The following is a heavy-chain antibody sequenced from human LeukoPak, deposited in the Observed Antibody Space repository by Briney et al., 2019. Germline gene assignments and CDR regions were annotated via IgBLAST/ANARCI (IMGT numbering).Heavy chain of an antibody. D-gene: IGHD6-13*01. V-gene: IGHV4-4*07. CDR1: DGSISSYY. CDR3: ARDGYSSSWYWDNWFDP. Sequence: LETLSLTCTVSDGSISSYYWSWIRQPAGKGLEWIGRIYTSGSTNYNPSLKSRVTMSVDTSKNQFSLKLSSVTAADTAVYYCARDGYSSSWYWDNWFDPWGQGTLVTVSS. J-gene: IGHJ5*02. CDR2: IYTSGST.